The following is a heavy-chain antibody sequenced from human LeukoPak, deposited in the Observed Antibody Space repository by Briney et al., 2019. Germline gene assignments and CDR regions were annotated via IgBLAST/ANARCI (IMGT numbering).Heavy chain of an antibody. J-gene: IGHJ4*02. CDR2: INHSGST. V-gene: IGHV4-34*01. Sequence: SETLSLTCAVSGGSFSGYYWSWIRQPPGKGLEWIGEINHSGSTNYNPSLKSRVTISVDTSKNQFSLKLSSVTAANTAVYYCARVGPATYDFWSGHLDYWGQGTLVTVSS. D-gene: IGHD3-3*01. CDR3: ARVGPATYDFWSGHLDY. CDR1: GGSFSGYY.